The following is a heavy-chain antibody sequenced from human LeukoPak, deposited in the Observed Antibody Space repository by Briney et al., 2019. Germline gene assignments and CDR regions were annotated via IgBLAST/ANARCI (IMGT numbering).Heavy chain of an antibody. CDR1: GGTFSSYA. V-gene: IGHV1-69*05. CDR2: IIPIFGTA. Sequence: SVKVSCKASGGTFSSYAISWVRQAPGQGLEWMGRIIPIFGTANYAQKFQGRVTITTDESTSTAYMVLSSLRSEDTAVYYCAGGYSYGYYFDYWGQGTLVTVSS. D-gene: IGHD5-18*01. CDR3: AGGYSYGYYFDY. J-gene: IGHJ4*02.